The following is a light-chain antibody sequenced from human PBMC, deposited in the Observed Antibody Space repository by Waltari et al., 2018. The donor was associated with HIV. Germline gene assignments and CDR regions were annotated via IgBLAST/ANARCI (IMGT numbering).Light chain of an antibody. V-gene: IGKV3-20*01. CDR2: GAS. CDR3: QQYGSSPLT. Sequence: ELVLTQSPGTLSLSPGERATLSSRASQSVTSSFLSWYQQKPGQAPRLLIYGASSRATGIPDRFSGGGSGTDFTLTISRLEPEDFAVYYCQQYGSSPLTFGGGTKVDIK. CDR1: QSVTSSF. J-gene: IGKJ4*01.